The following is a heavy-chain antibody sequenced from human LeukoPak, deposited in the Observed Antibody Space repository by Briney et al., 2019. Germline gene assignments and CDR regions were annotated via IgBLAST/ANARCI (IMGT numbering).Heavy chain of an antibody. CDR1: GFTFSSYS. V-gene: IGHV3-21*01. CDR3: SRERIAARPFDY. Sequence: KTGGSLRLSCAASGFTFSSYSMNWVRQAPGKGLEWVSSISSSSSYIYYADSVKGRFTISRDNAKNSLYLQMNSLGAEDTAVYYCSRERIAARPFDYWGQGTLVTVSS. CDR2: ISSSSSYI. D-gene: IGHD6-6*01. J-gene: IGHJ4*02.